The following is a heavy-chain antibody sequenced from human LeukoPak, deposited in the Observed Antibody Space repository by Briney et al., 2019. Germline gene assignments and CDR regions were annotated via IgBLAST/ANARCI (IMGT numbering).Heavy chain of an antibody. CDR1: GFTFSSYW. V-gene: IGHV3-74*01. Sequence: QPGGSLRLSCAASGFTFSSYWMHWVRQAPGKGLVWVSRIDTDGSSTSYADSVKGRFTISRDNAKNRLYVQMNSLRAEDTAVYYCATGWGLWSPDYGGQEPLVPVSS. CDR2: IDTDGSST. J-gene: IGHJ4*02. D-gene: IGHD3-16*01. CDR3: ATGWGLWSPDY.